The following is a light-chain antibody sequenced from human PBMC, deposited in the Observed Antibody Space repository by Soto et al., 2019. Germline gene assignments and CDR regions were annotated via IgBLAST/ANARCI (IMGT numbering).Light chain of an antibody. CDR1: QSVSSY. CDR3: QQYEDSPVT. V-gene: IGKV3-20*01. Sequence: EIVMTQSPGTLSLSPGERATLSCRASQSVSSYLAWYQQKPSQAPRLLISDASDRATGIPDRFSGSGSGTDFTLTISRLVPEDFAVYYCQQYEDSPVTFGQGTKVDIK. J-gene: IGKJ1*01. CDR2: DAS.